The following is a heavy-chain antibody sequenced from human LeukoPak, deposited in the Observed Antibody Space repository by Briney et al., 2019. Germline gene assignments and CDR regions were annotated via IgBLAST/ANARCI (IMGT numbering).Heavy chain of an antibody. CDR3: ARDRYDSSDTWYFDL. CDR2: IYYSGST. Sequence: PSETLSLTCTVSGGSISSYYWSWIRQPPGKGLEWIGYIYYSGSTNYNPSLKSRVTISVDTSKNQFSLKLSSVTAADTAVYYCARDRYDSSDTWYFDLWGRGTLVTASS. CDR1: GGSISSYY. J-gene: IGHJ2*01. D-gene: IGHD3-22*01. V-gene: IGHV4-59*01.